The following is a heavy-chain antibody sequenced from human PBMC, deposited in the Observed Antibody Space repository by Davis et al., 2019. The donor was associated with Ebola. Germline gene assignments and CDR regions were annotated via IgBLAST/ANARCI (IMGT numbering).Heavy chain of an antibody. CDR3: TRGGYGSGSYSDY. J-gene: IGHJ4*02. Sequence: GESLKISCAASGFTFSGSAMHWVRQASGKGLEWVGRIRSKANSYATAYAASVKGRFTISRDDSKSIAYLQMNSLKTEDTAVYYCTRGGYGSGSYSDYWGQGTLVTVSS. CDR2: IRSKANSYAT. V-gene: IGHV3-73*01. CDR1: GFTFSGSA. D-gene: IGHD3-10*01.